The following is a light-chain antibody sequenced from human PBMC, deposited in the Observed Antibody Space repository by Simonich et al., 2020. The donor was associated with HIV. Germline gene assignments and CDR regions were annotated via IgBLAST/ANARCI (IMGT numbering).Light chain of an antibody. CDR1: QSVSSN. Sequence: EIVMTQSPATLSVSPGERATLSCRASQSVSSNLAWYQPKPGQAPRRLIYGASTRATGIPARFSGSGSGTEFTLTISSLQPDDFATYYCQQYNTFPLTFGQGTRLEI. J-gene: IGKJ5*01. CDR3: QQYNTFPLT. CDR2: GAS. V-gene: IGKV3-15*01.